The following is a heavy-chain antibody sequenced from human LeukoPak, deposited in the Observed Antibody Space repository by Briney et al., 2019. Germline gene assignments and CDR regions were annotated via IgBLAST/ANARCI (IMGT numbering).Heavy chain of an antibody. CDR2: IYYSGST. D-gene: IGHD3-3*01. J-gene: IGHJ6*02. V-gene: IGHV4-39*01. CDR1: GGSITSSSYY. Sequence: SETLSLTCTVSGGSITSSSYYWGWIRQPPGKGLEWIGSIYYSGSTYYNPSLKSRVTISVDTFKNQFSLKLSSVTAADTAVYYCARDDFWTPTYGMDVWGQGTTVTVSS. CDR3: ARDDFWTPTYGMDV.